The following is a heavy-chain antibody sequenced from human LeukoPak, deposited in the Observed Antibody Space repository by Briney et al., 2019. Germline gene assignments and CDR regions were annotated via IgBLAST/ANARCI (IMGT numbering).Heavy chain of an antibody. CDR3: ARGDYYYYYYMDV. Sequence: PGGSLRLSCAASGFTLSDYYMSWIRQAPGKGLEWVSYISSSGSTIYYADSVKGRFTISRDNAKNSLYLQMNSLRAEDTAVYYCARGDYYYYYYMDVWGKGTTVTVSS. CDR1: GFTLSDYY. CDR2: ISSSGSTI. J-gene: IGHJ6*03. V-gene: IGHV3-11*01. D-gene: IGHD3-16*01.